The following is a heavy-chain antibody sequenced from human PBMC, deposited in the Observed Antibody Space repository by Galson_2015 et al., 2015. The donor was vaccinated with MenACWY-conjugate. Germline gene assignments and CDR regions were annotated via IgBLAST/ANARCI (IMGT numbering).Heavy chain of an antibody. V-gene: IGHV5-51*01. CDR2: IYPGDSDT. CDR3: AKRDGSWPDTFDF. D-gene: IGHD6-13*01. CDR1: GYTFGSYW. Sequence: QSGAEVKNPGESLKISCKGSGYTFGSYWIGWVRQMPGKGLEWMGIIYPGDSDTTYSPSFQGQVTISVDKSINTAYLQWSSLKASDTAMYYCAKRDGSWPDTFDFWGQETMVTVSS. J-gene: IGHJ3*01.